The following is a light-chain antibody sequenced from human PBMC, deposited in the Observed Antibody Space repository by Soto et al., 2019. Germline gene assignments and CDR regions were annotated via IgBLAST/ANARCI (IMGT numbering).Light chain of an antibody. V-gene: IGKV3-20*01. J-gene: IGKJ1*01. CDR2: GAS. CDR1: QSVSSSY. CDR3: QQYGSSPT. Sequence: EIVLTQSPGTLSLSPGERATLSCRASQSVSSSYLAWYQQKPGQAPRLLIYGASSRATGIPDRFSGSGSGTAFTLTISRLEPEDFAGYYCQQYGSSPTFGQGTKVEIK.